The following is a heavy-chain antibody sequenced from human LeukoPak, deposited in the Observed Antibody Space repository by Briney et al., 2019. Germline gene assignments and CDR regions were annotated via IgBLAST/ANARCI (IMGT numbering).Heavy chain of an antibody. CDR1: GYTFTSYN. CDR2: ISAYSGNT. CDR3: ARDRGIVGAKPIFDN. Sequence: ASVKVSCKASGYTFTSYNINWVRQAPGQGLEWMGWISAYSGNTNYAQKLQCRVTMTTDTSTNTAYMDLRGLISDDTAVYYCARDRGIVGAKPIFDNWGQGTLVTVSS. J-gene: IGHJ4*02. V-gene: IGHV1-18*01. D-gene: IGHD1-26*01.